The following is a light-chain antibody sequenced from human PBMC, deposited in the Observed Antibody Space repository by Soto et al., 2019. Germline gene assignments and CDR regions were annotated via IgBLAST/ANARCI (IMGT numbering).Light chain of an antibody. CDR1: NIGSRS. Sequence: SSELTQPPSASVAPRQTATITCGGNNIGSRSVHWYQQKSGQAPVLVVFDDSVRPSGIPERISGYNSGNTATLTISGVEAGDEADYYCQVWDTASDHWVFGGGTKLTVL. J-gene: IGLJ3*02. CDR3: QVWDTASDHWV. CDR2: DDS. V-gene: IGLV3-21*02.